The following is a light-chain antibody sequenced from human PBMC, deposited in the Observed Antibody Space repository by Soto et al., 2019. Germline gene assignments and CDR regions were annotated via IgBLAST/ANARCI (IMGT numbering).Light chain of an antibody. J-gene: IGKJ3*01. V-gene: IGKV1-39*01. CDR2: AAS. CDR1: QSISSY. Sequence: DIQMTQSPSSLSASVGDRVTITCRASQSISSYLNWYQQKPGKAPKLLIYAASSLQSGVPSRFSGSGSGTDFPLTISSLQPEDFATYYCQQSYSTLGFTFGPGTKVDIK. CDR3: QQSYSTLGFT.